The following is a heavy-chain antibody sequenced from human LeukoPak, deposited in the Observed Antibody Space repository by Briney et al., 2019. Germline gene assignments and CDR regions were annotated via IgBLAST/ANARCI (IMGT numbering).Heavy chain of an antibody. V-gene: IGHV3-23*01. CDR3: TKVRSGSSSWALRVFDY. D-gene: IGHD6-13*01. J-gene: IGHJ4*02. CDR1: GFTFSSEA. Sequence: GGSLRLSCAVSGFTFSSEAMGWVRQLPGGGLEWVSTISPAGGTTYYAESMKGRFTISRDNSKSTLYLQMNNLRVEDTAVYYCTKVRSGSSSWALRVFDYWGQGALVTVSS. CDR2: ISPAGGTT.